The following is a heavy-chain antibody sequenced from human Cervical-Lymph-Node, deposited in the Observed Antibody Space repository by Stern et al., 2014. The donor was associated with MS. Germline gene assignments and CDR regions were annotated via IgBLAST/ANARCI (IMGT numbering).Heavy chain of an antibody. CDR3: ARDREWYCSSTSCYGYYYYYGMDV. D-gene: IGHD2-2*01. CDR1: GFTFSSYS. V-gene: IGHV3-21*01. J-gene: IGHJ6*02. Sequence: EDQLVESGGGLVKPGGSLRLSCAASGFTFSSYSMNWVRQAPGKGLEWVSSISSSSSYIYYADSVKGRFTISRDNAKNSLYLQMNSLRAEDTAVYYCARDREWYCSSTSCYGYYYYYGMDVWGQGTTVTVSS. CDR2: ISSSSSYI.